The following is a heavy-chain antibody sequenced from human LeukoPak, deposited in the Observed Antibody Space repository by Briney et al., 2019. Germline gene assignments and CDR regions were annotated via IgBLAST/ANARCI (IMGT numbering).Heavy chain of an antibody. CDR3: ARDPGDIVVVPAAIVDAFDI. CDR2: IYTSGST. D-gene: IGHD2-2*01. V-gene: IGHV4-4*07. CDR1: GGSISSYY. J-gene: IGHJ3*02. Sequence: SETLSLTCTVSGGSISSYYWSWIRQPAGKGLEWIGRIYTSGSTNYNPSLKSRVTMSVDTSKNQFSLKLSSVTAADTAVYYCARDPGDIVVVPAAIVDAFDIWGQGTMVTVSS.